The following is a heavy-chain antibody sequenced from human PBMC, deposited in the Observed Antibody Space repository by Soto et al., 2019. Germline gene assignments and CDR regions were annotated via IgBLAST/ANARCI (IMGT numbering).Heavy chain of an antibody. J-gene: IGHJ2*01. D-gene: IGHD3-22*01. CDR2: IYYSGST. Sequence: SETLSLTCTVSGGSISSGGYYWSWIRQHPGKGLEWIGYIYYSGSTYYNPSLKSRVTISVDTSKNQFSLKLSSVTAADTAVYYCARGPNVNYYDSSGYRYWYFDLWGRGTLVTVSS. CDR3: ARGPNVNYYDSSGYRYWYFDL. CDR1: GGSISSGGYY. V-gene: IGHV4-31*03.